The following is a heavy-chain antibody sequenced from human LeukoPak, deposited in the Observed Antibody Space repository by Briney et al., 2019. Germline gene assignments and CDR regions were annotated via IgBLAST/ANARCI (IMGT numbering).Heavy chain of an antibody. CDR2: INPNSGGT. D-gene: IGHD3-10*01. CDR1: GYTFTSYA. CDR3: ARTDYYGSGSYGGAFDY. J-gene: IGHJ4*02. Sequence: ASVKVSCKASGYTFTSYAMNWVRQAPGQGLEWMGWINPNSGGTNYAQKFQGRVTMTRDTSISTACMELSRLRSDDTAVYYCARTDYYGSGSYGGAFDYWGQGTLVTVSS. V-gene: IGHV1-2*02.